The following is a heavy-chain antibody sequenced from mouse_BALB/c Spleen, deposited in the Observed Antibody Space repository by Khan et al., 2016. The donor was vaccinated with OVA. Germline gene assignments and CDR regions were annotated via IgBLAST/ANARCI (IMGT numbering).Heavy chain of an antibody. Sequence: EVQLVESGGGLVKPGGSLKLSCAASGFTFSTYAMSWVRQTPEKRLEWVATISSDGDYTYYPDNVTGRFTISRDNAKNNLYLQMISRRSEDTAMYYCARSAYGNFAYWGQGTLVTVSA. D-gene: IGHD2-1*01. CDR2: ISSDGDYT. V-gene: IGHV5-9-3*01. J-gene: IGHJ3*01. CDR3: ARSAYGNFAY. CDR1: GFTFSTYA.